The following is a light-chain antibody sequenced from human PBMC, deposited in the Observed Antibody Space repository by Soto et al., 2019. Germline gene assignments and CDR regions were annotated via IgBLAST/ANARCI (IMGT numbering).Light chain of an antibody. V-gene: IGKV3-20*01. CDR2: GAS. CDR1: QSVSSNY. CDR3: HQYDTSPRT. Sequence: EVMLTQSPGTLSLSPGERATLSCRASQSVSSNYLAWYQQKSGQAPRLLIYGASNRATGIPDRFSGSGSGTDFTLTIRSLEPEDFAVSYCHQYDTSPRTFGQGTKVEFK. J-gene: IGKJ1*01.